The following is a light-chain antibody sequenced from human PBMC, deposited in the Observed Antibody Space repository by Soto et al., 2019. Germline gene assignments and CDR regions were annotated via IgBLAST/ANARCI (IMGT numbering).Light chain of an antibody. Sequence: EIVLTQSPGTLSLSPGEGATLSCRASQSVTSSYLAWYQKKPGRAPRLLIYAASNRTNGIPDRFSGSGSGIDFHRSISILEPEVFGIYYCQQYETSPSTFGQGTELEI. CDR3: QQYETSPST. J-gene: IGKJ2*01. V-gene: IGKV3-20*01. CDR1: QSVTSSY. CDR2: AAS.